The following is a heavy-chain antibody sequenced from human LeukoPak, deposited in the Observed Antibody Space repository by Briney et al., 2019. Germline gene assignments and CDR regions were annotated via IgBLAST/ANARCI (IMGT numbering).Heavy chain of an antibody. CDR3: ARNKLGKAFDI. D-gene: IGHD1-26*01. V-gene: IGHV1-2*02. Sequence: ASVKVSCKASGYTFTDYYMHWVRQAPGQGLEWMGWINPNSGGTNRAQKFQDRITMTRDTPINTAYMEVSRLRYDDTAVYYCARNKLGKAFDIWGQGTMVTVSS. CDR2: INPNSGGT. CDR1: GYTFTDYY. J-gene: IGHJ3*02.